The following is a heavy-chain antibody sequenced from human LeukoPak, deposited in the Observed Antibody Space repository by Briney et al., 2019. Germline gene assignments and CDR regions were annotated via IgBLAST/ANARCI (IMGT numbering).Heavy chain of an antibody. V-gene: IGHV3-9*01. CDR2: ISWSSGSR. Sequence: PGGSLRLSCAASGFTFDDYAMHWVRQAPGKALEWVSGISWSSGSRGYADSVKGRFTISRDNAKKSLYLQMNSLRAEDTALYYCAKSIYYDSSGSGSGYFDYWGQGTLVTVSS. D-gene: IGHD3-22*01. CDR1: GFTFDDYA. J-gene: IGHJ4*02. CDR3: AKSIYYDSSGSGSGYFDY.